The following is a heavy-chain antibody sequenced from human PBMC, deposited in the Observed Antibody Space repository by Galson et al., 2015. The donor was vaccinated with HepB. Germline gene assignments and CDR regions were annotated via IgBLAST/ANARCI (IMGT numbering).Heavy chain of an antibody. D-gene: IGHD4-17*01. CDR1: GGSISSSSYY. CDR3: ARQGYDYGDYALDY. CDR2: IYYSGST. J-gene: IGHJ4*02. Sequence: ETLSLTCTASGGSISSSSYYWGWIRQPPGIGLEWIGSIYYSGSTYYNPSLKSRVTISVDTSKNQFSLKLSSVTAADTAVYYCARQGYDYGDYALDYWGQGTLVTVSS. V-gene: IGHV4-39*01.